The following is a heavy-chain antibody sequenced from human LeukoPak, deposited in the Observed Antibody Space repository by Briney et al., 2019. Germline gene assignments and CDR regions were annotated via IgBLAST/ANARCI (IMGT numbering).Heavy chain of an antibody. V-gene: IGHV1-2*02. Sequence: ASVKVSCKASGYTFTGYYMHWVRQAPGQGLEWMGWINPNSGGTNYAQKFQGRVTMTRDTSISTAYMELSRLRSDDTAVYYCARVPYDFWSGYPFGRSASDIWGQGTMVTVSS. CDR2: INPNSGGT. D-gene: IGHD3-3*01. CDR3: ARVPYDFWSGYPFGRSASDI. CDR1: GYTFTGYY. J-gene: IGHJ3*02.